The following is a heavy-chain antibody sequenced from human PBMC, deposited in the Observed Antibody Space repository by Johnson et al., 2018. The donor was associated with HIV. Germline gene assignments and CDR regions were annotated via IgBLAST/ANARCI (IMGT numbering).Heavy chain of an antibody. D-gene: IGHD4-17*01. CDR1: GFTFSTYG. CDR3: ANLNDYCDYWGPDAFDI. CDR2: ISYDGSYK. J-gene: IGHJ3*02. V-gene: IGHV3-30*18. Sequence: QVQLVESGGGVVQPGRSLRLSCAASGFTFSTYGMHWVRQAPGKGLGGVAFISYDGSYKYYADSEKGRFTITRDNSKNTLYLQMNSLRAEDTAVYYCANLNDYCDYWGPDAFDIWGQVTMVSVSS.